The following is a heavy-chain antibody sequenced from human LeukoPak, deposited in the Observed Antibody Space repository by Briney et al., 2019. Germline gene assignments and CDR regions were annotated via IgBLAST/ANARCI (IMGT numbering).Heavy chain of an antibody. J-gene: IGHJ4*02. D-gene: IGHD4-11*01. CDR3: ARGLGDFDY. CDR2: ISSSSSTI. V-gene: IGHV3-48*01. CDR1: GFTFSSYS. Sequence: GRSLRLSCAASGFTFSSYSMNWVRQAPGKGLEWVSYISSSSSTIYYADSVKGRFTISRDNAKNSLYLQMNSLRAEDTAVYYCARGLGDFDYWGQGTLVTVSS.